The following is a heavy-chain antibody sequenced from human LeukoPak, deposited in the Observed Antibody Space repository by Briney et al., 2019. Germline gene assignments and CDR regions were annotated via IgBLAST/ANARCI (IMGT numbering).Heavy chain of an antibody. CDR3: AREFVLRYFEGYMDV. CDR2: ISNDASNK. D-gene: IGHD3-9*01. J-gene: IGHJ6*03. CDR1: GFTFNSCG. V-gene: IGHV3-30*03. Sequence: GGSLRLSCAASGFTFNSCGMHWVRQAPGKGLEWVAAISNDASNKDYVDSVKGRFTISRDNSKNTLYLQMNSLRAEDTAVYYCAREFVLRYFEGYMDVWGKGTTVTVSS.